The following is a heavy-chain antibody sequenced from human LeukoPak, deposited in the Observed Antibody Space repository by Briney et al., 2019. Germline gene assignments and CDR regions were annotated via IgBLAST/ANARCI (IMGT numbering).Heavy chain of an antibody. CDR2: INHSGST. V-gene: IGHV4-34*01. CDR1: GGPFSGYY. CDR3: ARGLVDAASSSSLVPDYYYYGMDV. Sequence: PSETLSLTCAVYGGPFSGYYWSWIRQPPGKGLEWIGEINHSGSTNYNPSLKSRVTISVDTSKNQFSLKLSSVTAADTAVYYCARGLVDAASSSSLVPDYYYYGMDVWGQGTTVTVSS. D-gene: IGHD6-6*01. J-gene: IGHJ6*02.